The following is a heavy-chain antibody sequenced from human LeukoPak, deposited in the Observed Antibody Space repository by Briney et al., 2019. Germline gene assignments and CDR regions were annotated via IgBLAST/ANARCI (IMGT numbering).Heavy chain of an antibody. J-gene: IGHJ4*02. CDR1: GFTFSSYW. V-gene: IGHV3-7*01. CDR3: ARDPTLLITVDPFFDY. D-gene: IGHD2-15*01. CDR2: IKQDGSEK. Sequence: HPGGSLRLSCAASGFTFSSYWMSWVRQAPGKGLEWVANIKQDGSEKYYVDSVKGRFTISRDNAKNSLYLQMNSLRAEDTAVYYCARDPTLLITVDPFFDYWGQGTLVTVSS.